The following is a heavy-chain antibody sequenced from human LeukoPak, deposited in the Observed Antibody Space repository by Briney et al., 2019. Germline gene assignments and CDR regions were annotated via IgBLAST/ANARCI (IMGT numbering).Heavy chain of an antibody. J-gene: IGHJ4*02. CDR2: IRFDGSET. Sequence: PGGSLRLSCAAAGFSFRRHPMFWVRQAPGKSLEWLAFIRFDGSETDYADSVKGRFTISRDNSKDTLYLQMNSLRAEDTARYYCASRPSGSDWGPFDFWGQGTLVSVSS. CDR3: ASRPSGSDWGPFDF. CDR1: GFSFRRHP. V-gene: IGHV3-30*02. D-gene: IGHD5-12*01.